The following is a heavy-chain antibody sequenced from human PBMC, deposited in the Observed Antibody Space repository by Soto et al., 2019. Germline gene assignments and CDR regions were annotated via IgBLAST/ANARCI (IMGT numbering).Heavy chain of an antibody. D-gene: IGHD5-18*01. CDR1: GYTFSGYY. J-gene: IGHJ6*02. CDR2: INPNSGGT. Sequence: SVQVSCKDSGYTFSGYYMHWVRQAPGPGLEWMGWINPNSGGTNYAQRFQGRVTMTRDTSTSPAYMELSRLSVDDTAVFYCARVKETALFSLPYSSGMDVWGQGTPVTVSS. CDR3: ARVKETALFSLPYSSGMDV. V-gene: IGHV1-2*02.